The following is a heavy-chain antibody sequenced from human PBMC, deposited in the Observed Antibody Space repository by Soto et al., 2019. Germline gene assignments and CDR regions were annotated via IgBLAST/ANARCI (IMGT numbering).Heavy chain of an antibody. D-gene: IGHD3-3*01. CDR3: ARAHDFWGGRQQPIDS. J-gene: IGHJ4*02. V-gene: IGHV4-34*01. CDR2: IYHVGIT. CDR1: GGSFRGFY. Sequence: ASETLSLTCAVSGGSFRGFYWTWIRQSPGKGLEWLGDIYHVGITNYNPSLKSRVSIPVDTSKSQFSLKLSSVTAAVTAVYYCARAHDFWGGRQQPIDSWGQGTRVTVCS.